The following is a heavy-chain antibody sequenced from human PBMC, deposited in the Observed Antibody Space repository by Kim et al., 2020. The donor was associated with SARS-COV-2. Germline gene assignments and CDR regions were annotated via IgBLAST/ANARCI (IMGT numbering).Heavy chain of an antibody. D-gene: IGHD3-3*01. CDR3: ARARHYDFWSGYYIGDIDY. CDR2: IWYDGSNK. J-gene: IGHJ4*02. Sequence: GGSLRLSCAASGFTFSSYGMHWVRQAPGKGLEWVAVIWYDGSNKYYADSVKGRFTISRDNSKNTLYLQMNSLRAEDTAVYYCARARHYDFWSGYYIGDIDYWGQGTLVTVSS. CDR1: GFTFSSYG. V-gene: IGHV3-33*01.